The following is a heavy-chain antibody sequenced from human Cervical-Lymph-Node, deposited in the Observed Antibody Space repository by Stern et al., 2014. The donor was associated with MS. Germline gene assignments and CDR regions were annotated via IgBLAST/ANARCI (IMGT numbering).Heavy chain of an antibody. CDR1: GYSFTHFA. CDR3: ARDPHDYGDRFDY. J-gene: IGHJ4*02. D-gene: IGHD4-17*01. CDR2: INTNTGNP. Sequence: QVQLVQSGSELKKPGASVKISCKASGYSFTHFALNWVRHAPGQGLQWMGWINTNTGNPSYAQAFTGRFVFSLDPSVSTAYLQISSLKAEDTAVYYCARDPHDYGDRFDYWGQGTLVTVSS. V-gene: IGHV7-4-1*02.